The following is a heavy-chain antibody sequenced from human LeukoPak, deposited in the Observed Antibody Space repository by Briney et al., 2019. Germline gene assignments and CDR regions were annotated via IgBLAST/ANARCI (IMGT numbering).Heavy chain of an antibody. CDR3: ARWDYDSSGYALYYFDY. Sequence: ASVKVSCKASGYTFSSYAMNWVRQAPGQGLEWMGWINTYTGNPTYAQGFTGRFVFSLDTSVSTAYLQISSLKAEDTAVYYCARWDYDSSGYALYYFDYWGQGTLVTVSS. J-gene: IGHJ4*02. D-gene: IGHD3-22*01. CDR1: GYTFSSYA. V-gene: IGHV7-4-1*02. CDR2: INTYTGNP.